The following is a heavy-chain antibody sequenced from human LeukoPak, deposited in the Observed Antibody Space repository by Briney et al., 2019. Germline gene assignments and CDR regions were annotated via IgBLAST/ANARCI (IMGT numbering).Heavy chain of an antibody. CDR2: IKSKVDGGTV. Sequence: GGSLRLSCATSGFAFINAWMSWVRQAPGKGLEWVGRIKSKVDGGTVDYAAPVKGRFTIPRDDSKDTLFLQMNSLKAEDTAVYFCTTNWNVPLGRWGQGTLVTVSS. CDR1: GFAFINAW. V-gene: IGHV3-15*01. CDR3: TTNWNVPLGR. J-gene: IGHJ4*02. D-gene: IGHD1-1*01.